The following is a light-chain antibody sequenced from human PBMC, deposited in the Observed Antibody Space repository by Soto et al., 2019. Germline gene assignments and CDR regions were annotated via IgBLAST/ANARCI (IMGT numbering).Light chain of an antibody. CDR3: AAWDDSLNGVV. CDR2: SND. J-gene: IGLJ2*01. V-gene: IGLV1-44*01. CDR1: GSNIGSIT. Sequence: QSVLTQPPSASGTPGQRVTISCSGSGSNIGSITVNWYQQLPGTAPKLLIYSNDQRPSGVPDRFSGSKSGTSASLAISGLQSEDEADYYCAAWDDSLNGVVFGGGTKLTVL.